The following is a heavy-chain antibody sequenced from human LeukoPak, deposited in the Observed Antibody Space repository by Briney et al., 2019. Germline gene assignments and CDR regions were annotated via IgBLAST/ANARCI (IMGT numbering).Heavy chain of an antibody. D-gene: IGHD3-10*01. J-gene: IGHJ4*02. Sequence: GGSLRLSCAASGFTFSSYAMSWVRQAPGKGLEWVSAISGSGGSTYYADSVKGRFTISRDNSKNTLYLQKNSLRAEDTAVYYCAKIIGMVRDPLVDQYFDYWGQGTLVTVSS. CDR2: ISGSGGST. CDR3: AKIIGMVRDPLVDQYFDY. V-gene: IGHV3-23*01. CDR1: GFTFSSYA.